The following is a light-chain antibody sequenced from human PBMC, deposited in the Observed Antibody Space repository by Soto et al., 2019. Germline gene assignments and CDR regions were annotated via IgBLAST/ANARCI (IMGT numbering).Light chain of an antibody. CDR3: QQSYSKWT. CDR2: AAS. Sequence: DIQMTQSPSSLSASVGDRVTITCRSKESVSSYVNWYQQKPGKAPKLLIYAASSLQSGVPARFSGSGSVTDFTLTISGLQPEDFATYYCQQSYSKWTFGQGTKVEIK. V-gene: IGKV1-39*01. CDR1: ESVSSY. J-gene: IGKJ1*01.